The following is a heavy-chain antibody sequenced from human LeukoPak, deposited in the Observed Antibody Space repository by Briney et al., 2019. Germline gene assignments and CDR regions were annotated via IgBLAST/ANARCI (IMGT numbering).Heavy chain of an antibody. V-gene: IGHV3-30*04. J-gene: IGHJ3*02. CDR2: ISYDGSNK. D-gene: IGHD5-18*01. CDR1: GFTFSSYA. Sequence: GGSLRLSCAAPGFTFSSYAMHWVRQAPGKGLEWVAVISYDGSNKYYADSVKGRFTISRDNSKNTLYLQMNSLRAEDTAVYYCARGMSYGVIVDAFDIWGQGTMVTVSS. CDR3: ARGMSYGVIVDAFDI.